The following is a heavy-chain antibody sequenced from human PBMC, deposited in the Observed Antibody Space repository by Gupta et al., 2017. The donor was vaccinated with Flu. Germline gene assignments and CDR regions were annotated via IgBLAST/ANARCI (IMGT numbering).Heavy chain of an antibody. J-gene: IGHJ1*01. CDR3: ARGRVLRYFDWLDDPIQH. D-gene: IGHD3-9*01. Sequence: NPSLKSRVTISAGTSKNQFSLRLSSVTAADTAVYYCARGRVLRYFDWLDDPIQHWGQGTLVTVSS. V-gene: IGHV4-34*01.